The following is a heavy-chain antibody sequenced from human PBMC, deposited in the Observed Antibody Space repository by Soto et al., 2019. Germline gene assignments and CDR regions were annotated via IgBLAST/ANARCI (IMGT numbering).Heavy chain of an antibody. D-gene: IGHD3-3*01. J-gene: IGHJ4*02. Sequence: PSETLSLTCAGYGGSFSGYYWSWIRQPPGKGLEWIGEINHSGSTNYNPSLKSRVTISVDTSKNQFSLKLSSVTAADTAVYYCARGLVICYVFWMVRRPPWYTDFCDQGTLGTVS. CDR1: GGSFSGYY. CDR2: INHSGST. CDR3: ARGLVICYVFWMVRRPPWYTDF. V-gene: IGHV4-34*01.